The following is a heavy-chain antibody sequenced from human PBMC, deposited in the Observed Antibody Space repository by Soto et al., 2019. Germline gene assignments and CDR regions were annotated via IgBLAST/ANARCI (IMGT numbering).Heavy chain of an antibody. CDR3: AKGRGYFYGMDV. J-gene: IGHJ6*02. D-gene: IGHD3-22*01. CDR2: ISWNSGSI. V-gene: IGHV3-9*01. CDR1: GFTFDDYA. Sequence: GGSLRLSCAASGFTFDDYAMHWVRQAPGKGLECVSGISWNSGSIGYADSVKGRFTISRDNAKNSLYLQMNSLRAGDTASYYGAKGRGYFYGMDVWGQGATVTVSS.